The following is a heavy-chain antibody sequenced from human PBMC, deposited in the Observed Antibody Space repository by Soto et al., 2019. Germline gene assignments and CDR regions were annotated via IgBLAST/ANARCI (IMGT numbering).Heavy chain of an antibody. CDR2: INPSGGTT. D-gene: IGHD2-15*01. CDR1: GYTFTSYY. V-gene: IGHV1-46*01. Sequence: QVQLVQSGAEVKKPGASVKVSCKASGYTFTSYYMHWVRQAPGQGLEWMGIINPSGGTTSYAQKFQGRVTMTRDTSTSTVYMELSSLRSDDTAVYYCARLYCSGGSCYPKPSYYYGMDVWGQGTTVTVSS. J-gene: IGHJ6*02. CDR3: ARLYCSGGSCYPKPSYYYGMDV.